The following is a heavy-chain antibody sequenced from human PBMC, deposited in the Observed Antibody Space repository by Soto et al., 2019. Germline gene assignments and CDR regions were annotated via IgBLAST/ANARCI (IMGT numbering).Heavy chain of an antibody. J-gene: IGHJ3*02. V-gene: IGHV4-59*01. CDR2: IYLGGSI. CDR1: GGAISRGY. Sequence: SETLSLTCSVAGGAISRGYWTWIRAPPWKGLEWIGYIYLGGSINYNPSLKSRVIISVDTAKNQFSLSLSSVTAADTAVYYCARRTKGYCSGGSCHVAFDIWCQWTMVT. CDR3: ARRTKGYCSGGSCHVAFDI. D-gene: IGHD2-15*01.